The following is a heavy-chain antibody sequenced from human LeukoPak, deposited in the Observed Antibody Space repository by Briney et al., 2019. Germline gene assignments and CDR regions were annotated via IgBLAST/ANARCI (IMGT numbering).Heavy chain of an antibody. CDR2: ISAFNGKR. CDR3: ARTMVYAPGNWFDP. CDR1: GYTFTSFG. D-gene: IGHD2-8*01. Sequence: ASVKVSCKASGYTFTSFGITWVRQAPGQGLEWMGWISAFNGKRNYAQKFNDRVIMTIDTSTNTAYLEMWNLRPDDTAVYYCARTMVYAPGNWFDPWGQGTLVTVSS. J-gene: IGHJ5*02. V-gene: IGHV1-18*01.